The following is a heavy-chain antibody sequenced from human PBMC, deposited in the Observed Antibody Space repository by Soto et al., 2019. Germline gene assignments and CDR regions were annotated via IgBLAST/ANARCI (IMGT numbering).Heavy chain of an antibody. V-gene: IGHV1-18*01. D-gene: IGHD6-13*01. CDR3: ARVPFSSSWYGVDY. CDR1: GYTFTSFG. J-gene: IGHJ4*02. Sequence: QVQLVQSGTEVKKPGASVKVSCKASGYTFTSFGIGWVRQAPGQGLEWMGWINVYNGNTYYVQKLQGRVTMTTDTPTSTTYMELRSLRSDDTAVYYCARVPFSSSWYGVDYWGQGTLITVPS. CDR2: INVYNGNT.